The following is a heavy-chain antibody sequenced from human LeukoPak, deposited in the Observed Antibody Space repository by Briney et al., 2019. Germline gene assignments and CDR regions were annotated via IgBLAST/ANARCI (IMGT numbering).Heavy chain of an antibody. CDR3: ARAARVVVPVWWFDP. Sequence: GGSLRLSCAASGFSVSSNYMNWVRQAPGMGLEWVSVIYSDSSTYYADSVRGRFTISRHNSKNTLYLQMNSLRAEDTAVYYCARAARVVVPVWWFDPWGQGTLVTVSS. CDR2: IYSDSST. CDR1: GFSVSSNY. J-gene: IGHJ5*02. D-gene: IGHD3-22*01. V-gene: IGHV3-53*04.